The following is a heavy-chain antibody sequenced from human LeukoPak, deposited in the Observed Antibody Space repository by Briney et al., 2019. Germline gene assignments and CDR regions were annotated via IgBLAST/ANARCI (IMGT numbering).Heavy chain of an antibody. D-gene: IGHD3-10*01. CDR3: ARGGYGSGSYQDAFDI. J-gene: IGHJ3*02. V-gene: IGHV1-46*01. CDR1: GYTFTSYG. Sequence: GASVKVSCKASGYTFTSYGISWVRQAPGQGLEWMGIINPSGGSTSYAQKFQGRVTMTRDTSTSTVYMELSSLRSEDTAVYYCARGGYGSGSYQDAFDIWGQGTMVTVSS. CDR2: INPSGGST.